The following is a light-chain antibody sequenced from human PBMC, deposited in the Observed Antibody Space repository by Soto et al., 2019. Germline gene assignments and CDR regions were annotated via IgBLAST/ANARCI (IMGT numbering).Light chain of an antibody. CDR3: SSYTSSSTLV. CDR2: DVS. V-gene: IGLV2-14*01. CDR1: SSDVGGYNY. Sequence: QSALTQPASVSGSPGQSITISCTGTSSDVGGYNYVSWYQQHPGKAPKLMIYDVSNRPSGVSNRFSGSKSGNTASLTISGLLAEDEADYYCSSYTSSSTLVFGGGTKVTV. J-gene: IGLJ2*01.